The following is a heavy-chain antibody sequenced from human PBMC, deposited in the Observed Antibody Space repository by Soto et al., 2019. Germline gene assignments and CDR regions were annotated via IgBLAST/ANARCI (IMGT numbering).Heavy chain of an antibody. D-gene: IGHD6-13*01. J-gene: IGHJ4*02. CDR2: ISESGGST. CDR1: GFSFSDYA. V-gene: IGHV3-23*01. Sequence: GSLLLTCSASGFSFSDYAMSWVRQAPGKGLEWVSVISESGGSTHYADSVRGRFTVSRDNSKNSLSLRMNSLRDEDTAVYFCAKRSPYSSGWYSPIFDYWGQGALVTVYS. CDR3: AKRSPYSSGWYSPIFDY.